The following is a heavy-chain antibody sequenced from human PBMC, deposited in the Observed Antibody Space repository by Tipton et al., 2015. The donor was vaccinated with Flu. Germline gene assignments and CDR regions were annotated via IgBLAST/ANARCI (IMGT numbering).Heavy chain of an antibody. V-gene: IGHV4-34*01. CDR3: ARVRGPASYGYYFHMDV. J-gene: IGHJ6*03. CDR2: INHNGDT. CDR1: GGSIIGFY. D-gene: IGHD2-2*03. Sequence: LSCGVYGGSIIGFYWGWVRQAPGKGLEWIGEINHNGDTNYGPSLKSRVTMSLDTSKSEMSLRLRSVTAADTAIYYCARVRGPASYGYYFHMDVWGEGTTVTVSS.